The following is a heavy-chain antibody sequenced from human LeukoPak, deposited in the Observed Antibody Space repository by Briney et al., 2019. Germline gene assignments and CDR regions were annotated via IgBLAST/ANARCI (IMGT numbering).Heavy chain of an antibody. CDR2: ISAYNGNT. CDR3: ARDIYSSLGY. D-gene: IGHD6-13*01. V-gene: IGHV1-18*01. J-gene: IGHJ4*02. Sequence: GASVKVSCKASGYTFTSYGISWVRQAPGQGLEWMGWISAYNGNTNYAQKFQGRVTITADESTSTAYMELSSLRSEDTAVYYCARDIYSSLGYWGQGTLVTVSS. CDR1: GYTFTSYG.